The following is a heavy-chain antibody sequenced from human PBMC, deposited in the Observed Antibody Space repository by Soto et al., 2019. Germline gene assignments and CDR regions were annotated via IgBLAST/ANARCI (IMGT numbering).Heavy chain of an antibody. V-gene: IGHV4-59*01. D-gene: IGHD2-2*01. J-gene: IGHJ6*02. CDR2: IYYSGRS. CDR3: ARDRDIFVVPVDRRRHFRYYGLDV. Sequence: SETLSLTCSVSGGSLSSYYWSWIRQTPGKGLEWIGYIYYSGRSYYNPSLKSRVTMSVDTSKNQLYVTVSSVTAADTAVYYCARDRDIFVVPVDRRRHFRYYGLDVWGQGTTVPVSS. CDR1: GGSLSSYY.